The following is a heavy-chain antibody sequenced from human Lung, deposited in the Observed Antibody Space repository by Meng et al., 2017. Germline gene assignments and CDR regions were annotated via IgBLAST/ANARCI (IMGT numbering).Heavy chain of an antibody. CDR2: IYHSGST. V-gene: IGHV4-4*02. Sequence: QGQVEESAPGLVQPSGTLSLTCGVSGGSSSSDNWWSWVRQPPGKGLEWIGEIYHSGSTNYNPSIKSRITISVDKPKNQFSLTLSSVTAADTAVYYCTKNDFYCLGYWGQGTLVTVSS. D-gene: IGHD2-21*01. CDR3: TKNDFYCLGY. CDR1: GGSSSSDNW. J-gene: IGHJ4*02.